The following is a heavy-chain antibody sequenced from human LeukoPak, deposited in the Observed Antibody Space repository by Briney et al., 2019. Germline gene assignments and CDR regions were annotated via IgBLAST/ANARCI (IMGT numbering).Heavy chain of an antibody. D-gene: IGHD1-14*01. J-gene: IGHJ3*02. CDR1: GGSISSGGYY. CDR2: IYHSGST. V-gene: IGHV4-30-2*01. CDR3: ARDPNPFMNWNHGAFDI. Sequence: SETLSLTCTVSGGSISSGGYYWSWIRRPPGKGLEWIGYIYHSGSTYYNPSLKSRVTISVDRSKNQFSLKLSSVTAADTAVYYCARDPNPFMNWNHGAFDIWGQGTMVTVSS.